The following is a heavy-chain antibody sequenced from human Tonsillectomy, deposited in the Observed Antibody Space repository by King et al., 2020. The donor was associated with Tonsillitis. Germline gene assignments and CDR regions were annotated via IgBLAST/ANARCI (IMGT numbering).Heavy chain of an antibody. Sequence: VQLVESGGGVVQPGRSLRLSCAASGFTFSSYGMHWVRQAPGKGLEWVAVISYDGSNKYYADSVKGQFTISRDNSKNTLYLQMNSLRAEDTAVYYCARPYYYDSSGYYKTPDAFDIWGQGTMVTVSS. CDR2: ISYDGSNK. CDR1: GFTFSSYG. J-gene: IGHJ3*02. V-gene: IGHV3-30*03. D-gene: IGHD3-22*01. CDR3: ARPYYYDSSGYYKTPDAFDI.